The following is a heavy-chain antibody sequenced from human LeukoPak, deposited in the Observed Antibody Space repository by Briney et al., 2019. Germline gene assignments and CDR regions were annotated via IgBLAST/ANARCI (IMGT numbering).Heavy chain of an antibody. CDR1: GFTFSDYY. D-gene: IGHD3-9*01. CDR3: ARGQSLNGGSWFDP. CDR2: ISSSGTTI. Sequence: GGSLRLSCAASGFTFSDYYMSWIRQAPGKGLEWVSYISSSGTTIYHADSVKGRFSISRDNAKNSLYLQMYSLRAEDTAVYYCARGQSLNGGSWFDPWGQGTLVTVSS. J-gene: IGHJ5*02. V-gene: IGHV3-11*01.